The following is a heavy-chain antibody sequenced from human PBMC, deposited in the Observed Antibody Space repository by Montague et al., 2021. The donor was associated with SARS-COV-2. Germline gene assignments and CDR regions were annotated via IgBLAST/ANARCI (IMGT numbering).Heavy chain of an antibody. D-gene: IGHD3-22*01. CDR1: RHSVGVEL. CDR2: VCHRGST. J-gene: IGHJ4*02. CDR3: ARATLGITMIVVVMTAIDYYFDY. Sequence: SETLSLTCAEDRHSVGVELWRRMDEHPSEVQEPMWDVCHRGSTNYNPSLKSRVTISVGTSKNQFSLKLSSVTAADTAVYYCARATLGITMIVVVMTAIDYYFDYWGQGNLVTVS. V-gene: IGHV4-34*01.